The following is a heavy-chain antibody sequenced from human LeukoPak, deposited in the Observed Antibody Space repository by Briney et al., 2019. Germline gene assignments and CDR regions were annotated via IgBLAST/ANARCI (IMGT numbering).Heavy chain of an antibody. V-gene: IGHV4-59*08. CDR1: GGSISSYY. J-gene: IGHJ4*02. Sequence: SETLSLTCTVSGGSISSYYWSWIRQPPGKGLEWIGYIYYSGSTNYNPSLKSRVTISVDTSKNQFSLKLSSVTAADTAVYYCARAPRGDSSGYADYWGQGTLVTVSS. CDR3: ARAPRGDSSGYADY. D-gene: IGHD3-22*01. CDR2: IYYSGST.